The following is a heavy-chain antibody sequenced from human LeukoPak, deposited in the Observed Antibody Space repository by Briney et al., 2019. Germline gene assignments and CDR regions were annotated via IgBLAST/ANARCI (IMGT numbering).Heavy chain of an antibody. Sequence: VASVKVSCKASGGTFSSYAISWVRQPPGQGLEWMGGIIPIFGTANYAQKIQGRVTITTDESTSTAYMDLSSLRSEDTVVYYCARDSRSSWYRGYYYYYYMDVWGKGTTVTVSS. CDR1: GGTFSSYA. V-gene: IGHV1-69*05. J-gene: IGHJ6*03. D-gene: IGHD6-13*01. CDR3: ARDSRSSWYRGYYYYYYMDV. CDR2: IIPIFGTA.